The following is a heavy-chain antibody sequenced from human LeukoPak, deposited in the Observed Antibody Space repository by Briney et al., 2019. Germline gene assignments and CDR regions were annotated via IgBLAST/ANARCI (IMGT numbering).Heavy chain of an antibody. J-gene: IGHJ4*02. D-gene: IGHD3-10*01. CDR2: IKQDGSEK. CDR3: ARDYRGVIIL. CDR1: GFTFSNYC. V-gene: IGHV3-7*03. Sequence: PGGSLRLSCAASGFTFSNYCMNWVRQTPGKGLEWVANIKQDGSEKYYVDSVKGRFTISRDNAKNSLYLQMNSLRAEDTAVYYCARDYRGVIILWGQGTLVAVSS.